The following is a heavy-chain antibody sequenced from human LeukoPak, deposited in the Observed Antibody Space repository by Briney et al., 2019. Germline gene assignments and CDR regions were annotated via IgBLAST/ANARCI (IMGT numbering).Heavy chain of an antibody. Sequence: GESLKISCKGSGYSFANYWIGWVRQMPGKGLEWMAIIYPVDSTTRYSPSFQGQATISVDKSIATAYLQWSGLKASDTAVYYCAITQFITSFDYWSQGTLVTVSS. J-gene: IGHJ4*02. D-gene: IGHD3-16*02. CDR3: AITQFITSFDY. CDR1: GYSFANYW. V-gene: IGHV5-51*01. CDR2: IYPVDSTT.